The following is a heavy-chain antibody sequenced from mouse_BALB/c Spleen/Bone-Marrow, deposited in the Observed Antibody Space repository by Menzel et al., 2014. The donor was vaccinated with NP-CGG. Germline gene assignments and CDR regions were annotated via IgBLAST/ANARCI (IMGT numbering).Heavy chain of an antibody. CDR1: GYTFTSYW. D-gene: IGHD2-3*01. V-gene: IGHV1-69*01. Sequence: VQLPESGAYFFIPLESGKLPGKASGYTFTSYWINWVRQRPGQGLEWIGNIYPSDNYNNYNQKFKDKATLTVDKSSSTAYMQLSSPTSEDSAVYYCSRTYEYFDYWGQGTTLTVSS. CDR3: SRTYEYFDY. CDR2: IYPSDNYN. J-gene: IGHJ2*01.